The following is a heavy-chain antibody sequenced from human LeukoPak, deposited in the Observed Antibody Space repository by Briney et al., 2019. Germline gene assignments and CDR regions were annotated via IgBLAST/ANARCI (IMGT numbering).Heavy chain of an antibody. CDR2: IYYSGTT. CDR3: TRDVPRSAGYPDN. J-gene: IGHJ4*02. Sequence: SETLSLTCAVYGGSISSGDHFWSWIRQHPGKGLEWIGYIYYSGTTYYNPSLKSRVTISVDTSKNHFSLKLTSVTAADTAVYYCTRDVPRSAGYPDNWGQGTLVTVSS. V-gene: IGHV4-31*11. CDR1: GGSISSGDHF. D-gene: IGHD2-15*01.